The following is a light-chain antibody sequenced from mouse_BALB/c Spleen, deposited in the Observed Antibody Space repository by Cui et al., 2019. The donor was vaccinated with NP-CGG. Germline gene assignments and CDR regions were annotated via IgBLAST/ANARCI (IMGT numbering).Light chain of an antibody. CDR2: GTN. J-gene: IGLJ1*01. CDR3: TLWYSNHWV. CDR1: TGAVTTSNY. Sequence: QAVVTPQSALPTSPGETVPLTCRSSTGAVTTSNYANWVQEKPDHLFTGLIGGTNNRTPGVPARFSGSLIGDKAALTITGAQTEDEAIYFCTLWYSNHWVFGGGTKLTVL. V-gene: IGLV1*01.